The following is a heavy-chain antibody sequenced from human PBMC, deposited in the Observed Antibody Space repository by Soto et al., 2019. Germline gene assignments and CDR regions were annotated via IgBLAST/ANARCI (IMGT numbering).Heavy chain of an antibody. D-gene: IGHD3-3*01. CDR3: ARDSAYYDFWSGYWFFDY. Sequence: EVQPVESGGGLVQPGGSLRLSCAASGFTFSSYWMHWVRQAPGKGLVWVSRINSDGRSTSYADSVKGRFTISRDNAKNTLYVQMNSLRAEDTAVYYCARDSAYYDFWSGYWFFDYWGQGTLVTVSS. V-gene: IGHV3-74*01. CDR2: INSDGRST. CDR1: GFTFSSYW. J-gene: IGHJ4*02.